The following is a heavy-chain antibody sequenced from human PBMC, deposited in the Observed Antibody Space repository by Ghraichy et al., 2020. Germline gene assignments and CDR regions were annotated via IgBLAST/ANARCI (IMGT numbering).Heavy chain of an antibody. CDR3: ARDLSRYDFWSGYYRADYYYYGMDV. D-gene: IGHD3-3*01. Sequence: SQTLSLTCTVSGGSISSTRYYWSCLRQPPGKGLDWIGSIYYTGSTHYNPSLRSRVTISADTSKQQFSLKLSSVTAADTAVYYCARDLSRYDFWSGYYRADYYYYGMDVWGHGTTVIVSS. V-gene: IGHV4-39*07. CDR2: IYYTGST. CDR1: GGSISSTRYY. J-gene: IGHJ6*02.